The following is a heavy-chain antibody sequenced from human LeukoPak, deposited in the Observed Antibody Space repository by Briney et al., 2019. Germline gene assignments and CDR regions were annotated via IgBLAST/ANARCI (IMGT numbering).Heavy chain of an antibody. CDR1: GYTFSSYW. V-gene: IGHV3-7*04. Sequence: GGPLRLSCAASGYTFSSYWMSWVRQAPGKGLEFLANLKQDESEKYYVDSVKGRFTISRDNAKNSLYLQMNSLRAEDTAVYYCARAYDILPYNYFDYWGQGTLVTVSS. J-gene: IGHJ4*02. D-gene: IGHD3-9*01. CDR2: LKQDESEK. CDR3: ARAYDILPYNYFDY.